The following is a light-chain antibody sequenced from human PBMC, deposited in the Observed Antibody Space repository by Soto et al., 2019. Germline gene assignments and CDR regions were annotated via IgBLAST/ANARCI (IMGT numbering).Light chain of an antibody. Sequence: IQLTQSPSPLSASGGDRVTITFRASQDINKFLAWFQQNPGKTTKLLVYSASTLQSAVPSRFSGSGSGTDFALTISSLQPEDFATYYCQQLKTSPYTFGQGTKLEIK. CDR2: SAS. J-gene: IGKJ2*01. CDR3: QQLKTSPYT. CDR1: QDINKF. V-gene: IGKV1-9*01.